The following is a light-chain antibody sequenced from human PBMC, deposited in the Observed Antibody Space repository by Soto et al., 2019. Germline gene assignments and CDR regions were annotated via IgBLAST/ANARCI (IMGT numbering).Light chain of an antibody. CDR1: QSISSW. Sequence: IQMTQSPSTLSSSVGDRXIMNCRASQSISSWLAWYQQKPGKAPKLLINKASSLESGVPSRFSGSGSGTEFTLTISSLQPDDFATYYCQHFNSYPWTFGQGTKVDI. J-gene: IGKJ1*01. CDR3: QHFNSYPWT. CDR2: KAS. V-gene: IGKV1-5*03.